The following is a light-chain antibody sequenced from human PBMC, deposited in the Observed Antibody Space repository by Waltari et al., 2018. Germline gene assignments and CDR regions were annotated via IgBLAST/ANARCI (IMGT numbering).Light chain of an antibody. Sequence: QSALTQPRSVSGSPGQSVTISCSGTSSDVGVYAFISWYQHHPGKAPKPMIYDVTKRPSGVPDRFSGSKSGNTASLTISGLQAEDEADYYCCSYAGTYFWVFGGGTKLTVL. CDR3: CSYAGTYFWV. J-gene: IGLJ3*02. CDR2: DVT. CDR1: SSDVGVYAF. V-gene: IGLV2-11*01.